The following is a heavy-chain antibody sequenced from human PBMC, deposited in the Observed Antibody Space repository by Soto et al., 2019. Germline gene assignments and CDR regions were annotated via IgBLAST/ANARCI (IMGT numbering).Heavy chain of an antibody. CDR2: IYYSGST. CDR3: ARHKRYYDILTGYYPYYFDY. D-gene: IGHD3-9*01. J-gene: IGHJ4*02. Sequence: SETLSLTCTVSGGSISSSSYYWGWIRQPPGKGLEWIGSIYYSGSTYYNPSLKSRVTISVDTSKNQFSLKLSSVTAADTAVYYCARHKRYYDILTGYYPYYFDYWGQGTLVTVS. V-gene: IGHV4-39*01. CDR1: GGSISSSSYY.